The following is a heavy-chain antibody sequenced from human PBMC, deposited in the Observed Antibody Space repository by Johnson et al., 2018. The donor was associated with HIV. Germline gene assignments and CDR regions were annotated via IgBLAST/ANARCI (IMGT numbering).Heavy chain of an antibody. CDR2: IFSGGST. J-gene: IGHJ3*02. V-gene: IGHV3-15*01. D-gene: IGHD3-10*01. Sequence: VQLVESGGGVVQPGGSLRLSCAASGFTFSNAWMSWVRQAPGKGLEWVSVIFSGGSTDYAAPVKGRFTISRDDSKNTLYVQMNSLKTEDTAVYYCTTEGKGDYYGSGDAFDIWGRGTMVTVSS. CDR3: TTEGKGDYYGSGDAFDI. CDR1: GFTFSNAW.